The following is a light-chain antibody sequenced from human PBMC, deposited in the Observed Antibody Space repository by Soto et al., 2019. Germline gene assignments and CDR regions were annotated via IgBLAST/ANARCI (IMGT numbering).Light chain of an antibody. Sequence: QSVLTQPPSVSGAPGQRVTISCTGSSSNIRAGYDVHWYQQLPGTAPKLLIYGNSNRPSGVPDRFSGSKSGTSASLAITGLQAEDLVDYYCQPYDSSLSGSNYVFGTGTKVTVL. CDR3: QPYDSSLSGSNYV. CDR1: SSNIRAGYD. J-gene: IGLJ1*01. V-gene: IGLV1-40*01. CDR2: GNS.